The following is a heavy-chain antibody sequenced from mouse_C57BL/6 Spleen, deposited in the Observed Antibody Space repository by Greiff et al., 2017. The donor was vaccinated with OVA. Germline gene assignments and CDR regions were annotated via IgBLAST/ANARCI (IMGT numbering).Heavy chain of an antibody. V-gene: IGHV1-50*01. Sequence: QVQLQQPGAELVKPGASVKLSCKASGYTFTSYWMQWVKQRPGQGLEWIGEIDPSDSYTNYNQKFKGKATLTVDTSSSTAYMQLSSLTSEDSAVYYCARPYSNFHWNFDVWGTGTTVTVSS. D-gene: IGHD2-5*01. CDR2: IDPSDSYT. J-gene: IGHJ1*03. CDR1: GYTFTSYW. CDR3: ARPYSNFHWNFDV.